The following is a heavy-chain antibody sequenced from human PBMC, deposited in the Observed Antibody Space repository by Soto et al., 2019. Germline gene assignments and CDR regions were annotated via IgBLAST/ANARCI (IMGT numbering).Heavy chain of an antibody. J-gene: IGHJ5*01. D-gene: IGHD3-22*01. CDR1: AASISSGYY. CDR3: ARVGPWVPYYCDSSPCTFENWFDL. Sequence: PSETLSLTCPVSAASISSGYYLCGRRQPPGKGGGGSGSIYHGGSTNYSPSLNNRVTLSHDMTNNHVSLILNSVTAADPAVYYCARVGPWVPYYCDSSPCTFENWFDLWGQGTLVTVSS. V-gene: IGHV4-38-2*02. CDR2: IYHGGST.